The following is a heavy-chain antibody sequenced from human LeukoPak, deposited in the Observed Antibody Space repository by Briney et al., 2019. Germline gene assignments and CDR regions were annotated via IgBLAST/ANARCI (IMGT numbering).Heavy chain of an antibody. CDR1: GGSISSGDYY. CDR2: IYYSGST. V-gene: IGHV4-30-4*08. J-gene: IGHJ6*03. Sequence: SETLSLTCTVSGGSISSGDYYWSWIRQPPGKGLEWIGYIYYSGSTNYNPSLKSRVTISVDTSKNQFSLKLSSVTAADTAVYYCARGSRGYSYGSRLYYYYMDVWGKGTTVTVSS. D-gene: IGHD5-18*01. CDR3: ARGSRGYSYGSRLYYYYMDV.